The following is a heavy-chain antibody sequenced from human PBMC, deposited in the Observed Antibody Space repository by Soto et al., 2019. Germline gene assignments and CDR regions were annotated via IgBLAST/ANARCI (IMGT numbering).Heavy chain of an antibody. J-gene: IGHJ5*02. V-gene: IGHV1-46*01. Sequence: QVELVQSGAEVKKPGASVRVSCKASGYTFASYYMHWVRQAPGQGLEWMGIINPSGGTTSYAQKCQGSVTMTMDTSTSTVYMELSSLRSEDTAVYYCARVEGYCSSTSCHFNWFDPLGQGTLVTVSS. D-gene: IGHD2-2*01. CDR3: ARVEGYCSSTSCHFNWFDP. CDR2: INPSGGTT. CDR1: GYTFASYY.